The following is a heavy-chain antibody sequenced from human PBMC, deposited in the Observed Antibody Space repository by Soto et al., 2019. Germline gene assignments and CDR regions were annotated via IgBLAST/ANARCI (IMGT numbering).Heavy chain of an antibody. CDR3: ARGKYYEDRSGDFGFDY. D-gene: IGHD3-22*01. J-gene: IGHJ4*02. CDR2: IIPILGIA. CDR1: GGTFSSYT. V-gene: IGHV1-69*02. Sequence: QVQLVQSGAEVKKPGSSVKVSCKASGGTFSSYTISWVRQAPGQGLEWLGRIIPILGIANYAQKFQGRVTITADKATSTAYRELSSLRAEDTAVYYWARGKYYEDRSGDFGFDYWGQGTLVTVSS.